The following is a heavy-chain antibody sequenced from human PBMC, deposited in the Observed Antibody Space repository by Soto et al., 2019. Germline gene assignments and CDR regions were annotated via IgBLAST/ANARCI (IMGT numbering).Heavy chain of an antibody. CDR3: ASAPDYYYYGMDV. Sequence: SETLFLTCTVSGGSISSGGYYWSWIRQHPGKGLEWIGYIYYSGSTYYNPSLKSRVTISVDTSKNQFSLKLSSVTAADTAVYYCASAPDYYYYGMDVWGQGTTVTVSS. J-gene: IGHJ6*02. V-gene: IGHV4-31*03. CDR1: GGSISSGGYY. CDR2: IYYSGST.